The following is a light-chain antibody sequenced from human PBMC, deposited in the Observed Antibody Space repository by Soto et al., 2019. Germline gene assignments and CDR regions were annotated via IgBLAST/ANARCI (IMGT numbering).Light chain of an antibody. CDR2: QDD. Sequence: SYELTQPPSVSVSPGQTASITCSRDKLGDKSACWYQQKPGQSPVVVIYQDDKRPSGIPERFSGSNSGNTATLTISGTQAMDEADYYCQAWDSSTGVVFGGGTKLTVL. J-gene: IGLJ2*01. CDR1: KLGDKS. CDR3: QAWDSSTGVV. V-gene: IGLV3-1*01.